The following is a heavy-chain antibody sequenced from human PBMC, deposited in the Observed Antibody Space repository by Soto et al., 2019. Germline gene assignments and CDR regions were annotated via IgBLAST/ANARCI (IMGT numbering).Heavy chain of an antibody. Sequence: QVQLVQSGAEVKKPGASVKVSCKASGYTFTSYDINWVRQATGQGLEWMGWMNPNSGNTGYAQKFQGRVTMTRNTSISTAYMELSSLRSEDTAVYYCARGVLRFLEWSYNWFDPWGQGNLVTVSS. J-gene: IGHJ5*02. V-gene: IGHV1-8*01. CDR3: ARGVLRFLEWSYNWFDP. CDR2: MNPNSGNT. CDR1: GYTFTSYD. D-gene: IGHD3-3*01.